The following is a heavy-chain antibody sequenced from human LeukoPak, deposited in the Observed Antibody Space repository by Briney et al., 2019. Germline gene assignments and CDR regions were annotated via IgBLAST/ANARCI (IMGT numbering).Heavy chain of an antibody. V-gene: IGHV3-33*01. D-gene: IGHD6-19*01. CDR1: GFTFSSYG. Sequence: GGSLRLLCAASGFTFSSYGMHWVRQARGKGLEWVAVIWNDGTNKYYGDSVKGRFTISRDNSKNTVYLQMNSLRDEDTAVYYCARVVGSGWPPFDHWGQGTLVTVSS. CDR2: IWNDGTNK. J-gene: IGHJ4*02. CDR3: ARVVGSGWPPFDH.